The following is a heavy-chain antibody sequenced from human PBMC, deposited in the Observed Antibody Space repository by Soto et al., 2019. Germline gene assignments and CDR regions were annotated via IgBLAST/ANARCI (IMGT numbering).Heavy chain of an antibody. CDR1: GYTFTTYG. D-gene: IGHD3-3*01. Sequence: QVQLVQSGAEVKKPGASVKVSCKTSGYTFTTYGISWVRQAPGQGFEWMGWISANNGNTNHAQKFRGRISMTTDTSTATAYMAVRSLDDTATSVCYCASGGRGYYDYWGQGTLVIVSS. J-gene: IGHJ4*02. V-gene: IGHV1-18*01. CDR3: ASGGRGYYDY. CDR2: ISANNGNT.